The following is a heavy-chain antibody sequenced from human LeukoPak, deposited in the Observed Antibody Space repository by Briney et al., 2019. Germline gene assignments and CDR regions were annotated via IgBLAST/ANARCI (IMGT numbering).Heavy chain of an antibody. V-gene: IGHV3-53*01. CDR1: GFTVSSKY. D-gene: IGHD3-22*01. CDR3: ARDYYDGSAYYSYYEY. CDR2: LYSNGNT. Sequence: PGGSLRLSCAASGFTVSSKYMSWVRQAPGKGLEWVSTLYSNGNTFCADSVKGRFTISRDNSKNTLSLQMNSLGAEDTAVYYCARDYYDGSAYYSYYEYWGQGTLVTVSS. J-gene: IGHJ4*02.